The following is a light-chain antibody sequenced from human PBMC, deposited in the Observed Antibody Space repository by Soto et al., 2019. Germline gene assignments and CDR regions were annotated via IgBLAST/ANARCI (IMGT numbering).Light chain of an antibody. CDR2: DDN. CDR1: GSNIGNNF. V-gene: IGLV1-51*01. CDR3: GTWDNSLCVVV. J-gene: IGLJ3*02. Sequence: QAVLTQPPSVSAAPGQKVTMSCSGSGSNIGNNFVSWYQQFPGTAPKLLIYDDNKRPTGIPDRFSASKSGTSATLGITGLQTGDEADYYCGTWDNSLCVVVFGGGTKRTVL.